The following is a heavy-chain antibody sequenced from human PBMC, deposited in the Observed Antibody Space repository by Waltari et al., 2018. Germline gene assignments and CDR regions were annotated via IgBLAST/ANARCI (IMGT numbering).Heavy chain of an antibody. J-gene: IGHJ4*02. Sequence: QVQLQESGPGLVKPSETLSLTCTVSGGSISSHYWSWIRQPPGKGLDWIGYIYYSGSTNYNPSLKSRVTISVDTSKNQFSLKLSSVTAADTAVYYCARDLGGDLDYWGQGTLVTVSS. CDR2: IYYSGST. D-gene: IGHD4-17*01. CDR3: ARDLGGDLDY. CDR1: GGSISSHY. V-gene: IGHV4-59*11.